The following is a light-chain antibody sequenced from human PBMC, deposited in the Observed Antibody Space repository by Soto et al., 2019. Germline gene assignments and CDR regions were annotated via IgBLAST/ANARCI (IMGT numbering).Light chain of an antibody. CDR2: EDN. Sequence: NFMLTQPHSVSESPGKTVTISCTRSSGSIASNYVQWYQQRPGSAPTTVIYEDNQRPSGVPDRFSGSIDSSSSSASLTISGLKTEDEADYYCQSYDSSNPVVFGGGTQLTVL. V-gene: IGLV6-57*03. CDR1: SGSIASNY. CDR3: QSYDSSNPVV. J-gene: IGLJ2*01.